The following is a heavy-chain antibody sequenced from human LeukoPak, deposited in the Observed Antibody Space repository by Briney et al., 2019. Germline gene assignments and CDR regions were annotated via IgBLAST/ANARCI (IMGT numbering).Heavy chain of an antibody. CDR2: INHSGSA. CDR3: ARAEQLAEFDY. Sequence: SETLSLTCAVSGGSFSGYYWTWIRQPPGKGLEWIGEINHSGSANYNPSLKSRVTISVDTSKNQFSLKLSSVTAADTAVYYCARAEQLAEFDYWGQGTLVTVSS. CDR1: GGSFSGYY. D-gene: IGHD6-13*01. J-gene: IGHJ4*02. V-gene: IGHV4-34*01.